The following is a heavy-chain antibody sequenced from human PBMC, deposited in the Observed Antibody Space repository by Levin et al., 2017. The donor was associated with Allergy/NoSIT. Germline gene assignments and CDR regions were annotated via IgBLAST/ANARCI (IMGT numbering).Heavy chain of an antibody. Sequence: KAGGSLRLSCKGSGYNFTSYWISWVRQMPGKGLEWMGRIDPSDSYTNYSPSFQGHVTISADKSISTAYLQWSSLKASDTAMYYCASCTKWLRCGWFDPWGQGTLVTVSS. V-gene: IGHV5-10-1*01. CDR2: IDPSDSYT. D-gene: IGHD5-12*01. J-gene: IGHJ5*02. CDR3: ASCTKWLRCGWFDP. CDR1: GYNFTSYW.